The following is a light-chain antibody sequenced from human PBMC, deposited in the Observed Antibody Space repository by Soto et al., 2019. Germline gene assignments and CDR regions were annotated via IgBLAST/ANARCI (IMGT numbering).Light chain of an antibody. J-gene: IGLJ1*01. Sequence: QSVLTQPASVSGSPGQSITISCTGTSSDVGGYNYVSWYQLHPGKAPKLMVYEVSNRPSGVSNRFSGSKSGNTASLTISGLQAEDEADYYCSSYTSSTAYVFGTGTKDAVL. V-gene: IGLV2-14*01. CDR3: SSYTSSTAYV. CDR2: EVS. CDR1: SSDVGGYNY.